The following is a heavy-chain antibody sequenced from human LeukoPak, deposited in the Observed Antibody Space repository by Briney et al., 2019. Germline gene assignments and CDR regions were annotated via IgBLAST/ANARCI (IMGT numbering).Heavy chain of an antibody. CDR1: GFSFSAFE. J-gene: IGHJ4*02. D-gene: IGHD2-15*01. CDR2: ISTGGRTI. Sequence: PGGSLRLFCAASGFSFSAFEMNWVRQAAGKGLEWISHISTGGRTIYYADSVEGRFTISRDNAKNSLYLQMNSLRGEDTGVYYCARGSGYVLDYWTQGTLVTVSS. CDR3: ARGSGYVLDY. V-gene: IGHV3-48*03.